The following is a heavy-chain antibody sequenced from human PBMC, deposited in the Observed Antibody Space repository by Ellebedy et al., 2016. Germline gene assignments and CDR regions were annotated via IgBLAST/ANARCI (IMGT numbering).Heavy chain of an antibody. Sequence: GESLKISXAASGFTVSSNYMSWVRQAPGKGLEWVSVIYSGGSTYYADSVKGRFTISRDNSKNTLYLQMNSLRAEDTAVYYCAKDDTAGGPNWFNPWGQGTLVTVSS. D-gene: IGHD5-18*01. CDR2: IYSGGST. V-gene: IGHV3-53*01. CDR3: AKDDTAGGPNWFNP. CDR1: GFTVSSNY. J-gene: IGHJ5*02.